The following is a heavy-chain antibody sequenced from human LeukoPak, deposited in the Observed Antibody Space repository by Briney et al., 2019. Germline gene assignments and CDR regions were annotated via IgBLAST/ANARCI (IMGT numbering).Heavy chain of an antibody. V-gene: IGHV3-20*04. J-gene: IGHJ4*02. CDR1: GFTFDDYG. Sequence: GGSLRLSCAASGFTFDDYGLSWVRQAPGKGLEWVSTINWNGGSTGYADSVKGRFTISRDNAKNSLYLQMNSLRAEDTAVYFCAKAYGTNGYFQLPIDFWGQGTLVTVSS. CDR2: INWNGGST. D-gene: IGHD2-8*01. CDR3: AKAYGTNGYFQLPIDF.